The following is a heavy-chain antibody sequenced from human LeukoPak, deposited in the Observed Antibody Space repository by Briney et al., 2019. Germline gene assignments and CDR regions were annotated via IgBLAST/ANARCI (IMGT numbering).Heavy chain of an antibody. D-gene: IGHD3-22*01. Sequence: GGSLRLSCAASGFTFTGYSMNWVRQAPGKGLEWVSHSTSSGSTTYYADSVKGRFTISRDNSKNTLYLQMNSLRAEDTAVYYCAKDGSFDSSGYYYHYFDYWGQGTLVTVSS. CDR3: AKDGSFDSSGYYYHYFDY. V-gene: IGHV3-48*01. CDR1: GFTFTGYS. CDR2: STSSGSTT. J-gene: IGHJ4*02.